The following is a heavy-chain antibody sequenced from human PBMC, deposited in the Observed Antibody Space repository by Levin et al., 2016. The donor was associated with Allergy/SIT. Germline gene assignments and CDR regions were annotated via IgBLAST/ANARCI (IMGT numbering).Heavy chain of an antibody. J-gene: IGHJ6*02. Sequence: WVRQAPGQGLEWMGWISAYNGNTNYAQKLQGRVTMTTDTSTSTAYMELRSLRSDDTAVYYCARAHGDYAVYYYGMDVWGQGTTVTVSS. CDR2: ISAYNGNT. D-gene: IGHD4-17*01. V-gene: IGHV1-18*01. CDR3: ARAHGDYAVYYYGMDV.